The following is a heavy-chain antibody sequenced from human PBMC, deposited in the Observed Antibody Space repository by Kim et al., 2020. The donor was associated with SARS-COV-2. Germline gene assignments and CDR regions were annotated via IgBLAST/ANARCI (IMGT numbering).Heavy chain of an antibody. Sequence: SETLSLTCTVSGGSISTGDYYWSWVRQTPGKGLEWIGSIHYIATTYDNPSLKSRVTISVDTSKNQFSLTLSSVTAADTAVYFCARGDGIFYGMDVWGQGT. V-gene: IGHV4-30-4*01. CDR2: IHYIATT. J-gene: IGHJ6*02. CDR1: GGSISTGDYY. CDR3: ARGDGIFYGMDV. D-gene: IGHD3-16*01.